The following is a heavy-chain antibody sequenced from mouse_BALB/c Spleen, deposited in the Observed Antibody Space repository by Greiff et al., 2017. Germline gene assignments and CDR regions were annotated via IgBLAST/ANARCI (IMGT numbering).Heavy chain of an antibody. D-gene: IGHD2-1*01. Sequence: ESGPSLVKPSQTLSLTCSVTGDSITSGYWNWIRKFPGNKLEYMGYISYSGSTYYNPSLKSRISITRDTSKNQYYLQLNSVTTEDTATYYCARRDGNYHYYAMDYWGQGTSVTVSS. CDR1: GDSITSGY. V-gene: IGHV3-8*02. CDR2: ISYSGST. J-gene: IGHJ4*01. CDR3: ARRDGNYHYYAMDY.